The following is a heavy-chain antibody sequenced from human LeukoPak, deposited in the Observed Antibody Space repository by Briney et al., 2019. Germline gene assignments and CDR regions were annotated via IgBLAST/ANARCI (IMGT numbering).Heavy chain of an antibody. CDR1: GFTFSSYG. CDR3: ARKLSGYSGYDFFDY. J-gene: IGHJ4*02. D-gene: IGHD5-12*01. Sequence: GGSLRLSCAASGFTFSSYGMSWVRQAPGKGLEWVSAISGSGGSTYYADSVKGRFTISRDNSKNTLYLQMNSLRAEDTAVYYCARKLSGYSGYDFFDYWGQGTLVTVSS. CDR2: ISGSGGST. V-gene: IGHV3-23*01.